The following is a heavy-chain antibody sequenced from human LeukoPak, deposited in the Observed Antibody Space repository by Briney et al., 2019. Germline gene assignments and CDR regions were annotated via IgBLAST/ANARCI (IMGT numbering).Heavy chain of an antibody. V-gene: IGHV3-73*01. D-gene: IGHD3-10*01. CDR1: GFTFSGSA. CDR2: IRSTANGYAT. J-gene: IGHJ4*02. CDR3: TGNYYGSGSYADFDY. Sequence: GGSLRLSCAASGFTFSGSALHWVRQASGKGLEWVGRIRSTANGYATAYAASVKGRFTISRDDSKNTAYLQMDSLKTEGTAVYYCTGNYYGSGSYADFDYWGQGTLVTVSS.